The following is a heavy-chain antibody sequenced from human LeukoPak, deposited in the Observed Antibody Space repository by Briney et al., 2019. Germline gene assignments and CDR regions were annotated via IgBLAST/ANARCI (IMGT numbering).Heavy chain of an antibody. CDR3: ARGTAVAAWIDY. CDR1: GGSFSGYY. D-gene: IGHD6-19*01. J-gene: IGHJ4*02. V-gene: IGHV4-34*01. Sequence: SETLSLTCAVYGGSFSGYYWSWIRQPPGKGLEWIGEINLGGSTNYNPSLKTRVTISVDTSKNHFSLKLSSVTAADTAVYYCARGTAVAAWIDYWGQGTLVTVSS. CDR2: INLGGST.